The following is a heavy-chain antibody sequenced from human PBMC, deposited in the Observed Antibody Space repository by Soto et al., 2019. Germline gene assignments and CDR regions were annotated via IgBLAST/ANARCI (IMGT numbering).Heavy chain of an antibody. J-gene: IGHJ1*01. CDR2: ISAYNGNT. V-gene: IGHV1-18*04. CDR1: GYTFPSYG. Sequence: QVQLVQSGAEVKKPGASVKVACKASGYTFPSYGISWVRQAPGLGLEWMGWISAYNGNTNYAQKLQGRVTMTTDTSTSTAYMELRSPRSDDTAVYYCARGDFGWLSVGSYFQHWGQGTLVTVSS. D-gene: IGHD3-22*01. CDR3: ARGDFGWLSVGSYFQH.